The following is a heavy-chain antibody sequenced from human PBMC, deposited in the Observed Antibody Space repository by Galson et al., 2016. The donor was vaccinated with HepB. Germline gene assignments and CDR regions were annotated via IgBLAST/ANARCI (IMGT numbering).Heavy chain of an antibody. J-gene: IGHJ4*02. Sequence: SLRLSCAASGFTFRKYGFNWVRLTPGKGLEWLSYIESYSKIIRYTESVRGRFTVSRDNAKNSVYLQLSGLRVEDTAIYYCARDGPNYNYDFWGQGTRVTVCS. D-gene: IGHD5-24*01. V-gene: IGHV3-48*04. CDR2: IESYSKII. CDR3: ARDGPNYNYDF. CDR1: GFTFRKYG.